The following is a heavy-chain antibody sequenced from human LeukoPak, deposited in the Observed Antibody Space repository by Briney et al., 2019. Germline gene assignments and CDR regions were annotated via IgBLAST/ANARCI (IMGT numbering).Heavy chain of an antibody. Sequence: SETLSLTCTVSGGFISTYYWSWVRQSPDKGLEWIGYIHNSDTTDYNPPLRSRVTISVDTSKNQFSLMLSSATASDTAVYYCARAPVLYHFDSWGQGTLVTVSP. CDR1: GGFISTYY. V-gene: IGHV4-59*08. J-gene: IGHJ4*02. CDR2: IHNSDTT. D-gene: IGHD5/OR15-5a*01. CDR3: ARAPVLYHFDS.